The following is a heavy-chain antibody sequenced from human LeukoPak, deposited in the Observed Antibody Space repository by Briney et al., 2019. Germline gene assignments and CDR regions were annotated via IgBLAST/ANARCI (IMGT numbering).Heavy chain of an antibody. CDR2: IKQDGSEK. CDR1: GFTFSSYW. V-gene: IGHV3-7*03. Sequence: GGSLRLSCAASGFTFSSYWMSWVRQAPGKGLELVANIKQDGSEKYYVGSVKGRFTISRDNAKNSLYLQMNSLRAEDTALYYCAKDPSGTIYDILTGYTFDYWGQGTLVTVSS. CDR3: AKDPSGTIYDILTGYTFDY. D-gene: IGHD3-9*01. J-gene: IGHJ4*02.